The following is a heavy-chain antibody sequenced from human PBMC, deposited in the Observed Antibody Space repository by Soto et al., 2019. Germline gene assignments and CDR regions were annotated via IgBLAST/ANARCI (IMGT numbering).Heavy chain of an antibody. CDR2: IYSGGST. D-gene: IGHD6-13*01. V-gene: IGHV3-66*01. CDR3: ARSQPSSSLPVFDY. CDR1: GFTVSSNY. Sequence: EVQLVESGGGLVQPGGSLRLSCAASGFTVSSNYMSWVRKAPGKGLEWVSVIYSGGSTYYADSVKGRFTISRDNSNNTLYREMNSLRAEDTAVYYWARSQPSSSLPVFDYWGQGTLVTVSS. J-gene: IGHJ4*02.